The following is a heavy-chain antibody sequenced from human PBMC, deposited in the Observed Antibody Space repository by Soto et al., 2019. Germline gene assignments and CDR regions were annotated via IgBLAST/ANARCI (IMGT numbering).Heavy chain of an antibody. CDR3: ANLYSYGPQCFDL. D-gene: IGHD5-18*01. Sequence: PGGSLRLSCAASGLTFSSYAMSWVRQAPGKGLEWVSAISGSGGSTYYADSVKGRFTISRDNSKNTLYLQMNSLRAEDTAVYYCANLYSYGPQCFDLWGRGTLVTVSS. CDR2: ISGSGGST. CDR1: GLTFSSYA. J-gene: IGHJ2*01. V-gene: IGHV3-23*01.